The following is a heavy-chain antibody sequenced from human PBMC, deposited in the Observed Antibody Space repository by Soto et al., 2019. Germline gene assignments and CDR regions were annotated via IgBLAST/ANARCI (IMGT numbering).Heavy chain of an antibody. CDR1: GFTVKSYQ. V-gene: IGHV3-53*01. CDR2: IYSGGVT. J-gene: IGHJ6*02. D-gene: IGHD3-10*01. CDR3: ARDPSTTGYYGLDV. Sequence: GGSLRLSCAASGFTVKSYQMNWVRQAPGKGLEWVSVIYSGGVTYYAGSVKGRFTITRDSSKNTVYLQMNSLRAEDTATYYCARDPSTTGYYGLDVWGQGTTVTVSS.